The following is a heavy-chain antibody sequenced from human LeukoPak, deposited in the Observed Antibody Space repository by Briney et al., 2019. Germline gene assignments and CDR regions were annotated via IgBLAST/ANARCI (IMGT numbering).Heavy chain of an antibody. D-gene: IGHD3-10*01. Sequence: SETLSLTCTVSGGSISSSSYYWGWIRQPPGKGLEWIGGIYYSGSTYYNPSLKSRVTISVDTSKNQFSLKLSSVTAADTAVYYCARDRLLLWGREGYYFDYWGQGTLVTVSS. CDR3: ARDRLLLWGREGYYFDY. CDR2: IYYSGST. J-gene: IGHJ4*02. V-gene: IGHV4-39*07. CDR1: GGSISSSSYY.